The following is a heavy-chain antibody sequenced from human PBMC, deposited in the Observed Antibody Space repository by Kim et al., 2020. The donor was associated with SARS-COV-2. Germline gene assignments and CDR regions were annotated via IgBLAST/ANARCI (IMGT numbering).Heavy chain of an antibody. Sequence: SETLSLTCAVYGGSFSGYYWSWIRQPPGKGLEWIAEINHSGSTTYNPSLKSRVTISVDTSKNQFSLKLSSVPAADTAVYYCARGPHARIVLMVHYYYGMDVWGQGATVTVS. CDR1: GGSFSGYY. J-gene: IGHJ6*02. D-gene: IGHD2-8*01. V-gene: IGHV4-34*01. CDR3: ARGPHARIVLMVHYYYGMDV. CDR2: INHSGST.